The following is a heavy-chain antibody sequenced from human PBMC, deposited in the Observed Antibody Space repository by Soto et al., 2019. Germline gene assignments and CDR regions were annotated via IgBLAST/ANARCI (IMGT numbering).Heavy chain of an antibody. Sequence: EVQLVESGGGLIQPGGSLRRSCAASGFTVSSNYMSWVRQAPGNGLVWVSVIYSGGSTYYADSVKCRFTISRDNSKNTLYLQMNRLRAEDKAVSYCARGLPYRSGWYGLSTYYFDYWGQGTLVTVSS. D-gene: IGHD6-19*01. CDR1: GFTVSSNY. J-gene: IGHJ4*02. CDR2: IYSGGST. V-gene: IGHV3-53*01. CDR3: ARGLPYRSGWYGLSTYYFDY.